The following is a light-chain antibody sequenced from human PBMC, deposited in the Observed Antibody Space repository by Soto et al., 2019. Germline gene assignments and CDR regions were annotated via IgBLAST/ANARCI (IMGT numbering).Light chain of an antibody. CDR3: HQYDDGPYT. CDR2: GAS. V-gene: IGKV3-15*01. Sequence: VMTQSPAILSVSPGERATLSCRASQSVSTNAAWYQQIPGQTPRLLIYGASTRATGIPVRFSGSGSGTEFTLTISSLQSEDFAVYYCHQYDDGPYTFGQGTKVEI. CDR1: QSVSTN. J-gene: IGKJ2*01.